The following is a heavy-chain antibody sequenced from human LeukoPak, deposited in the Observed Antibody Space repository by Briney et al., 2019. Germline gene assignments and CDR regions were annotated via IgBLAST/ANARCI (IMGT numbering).Heavy chain of an antibody. CDR2: ISSNGGST. V-gene: IGHV3-64*01. J-gene: IGHJ4*02. Sequence: GGSLRLSCAASGFTFSSYAMHWVRQAPGKGLEYVSAISSNGGSTYYANSVKGRFTISRDNSKNTLYLQMGSLRAEDMAVYYCARDHYDILTGYYWAFDYWGQGTLVTVSS. CDR3: ARDHYDILTGYYWAFDY. CDR1: GFTFSSYA. D-gene: IGHD3-9*01.